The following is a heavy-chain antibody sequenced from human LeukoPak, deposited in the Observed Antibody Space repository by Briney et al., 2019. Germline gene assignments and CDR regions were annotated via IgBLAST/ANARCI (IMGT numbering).Heavy chain of an antibody. CDR3: ARASYSYDINGWVPFDY. Sequence: SETLSLTCTVSGGSISTYFWSWIRQPAGKGLEWIGRIYTSGSTNYNPSLKSRVTISGDTSKNQFSLRLSSVTAADTAVYYCARASYSYDINGWVPFDYWGQGTLVTVSS. J-gene: IGHJ4*02. CDR1: GGSISTYF. CDR2: IYTSGST. V-gene: IGHV4-4*07. D-gene: IGHD3-22*01.